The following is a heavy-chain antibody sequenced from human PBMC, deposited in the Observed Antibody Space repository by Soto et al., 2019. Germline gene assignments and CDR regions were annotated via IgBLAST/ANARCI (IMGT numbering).Heavy chain of an antibody. D-gene: IGHD4-17*01. J-gene: IGHJ4*02. CDR3: ARDLYGDSIFDY. CDR1: GFTFSSYS. CDR2: ISSIYSTI. Sequence: GGSLRLSCAASGFTFSSYSMNWVRQAPGKGLEWVSYISSIYSTIYYADSMKGRFTISRDNAKNSLYLQMNSLRAEDTAVYYCARDLYGDSIFDYWGQGTLVTVSS. V-gene: IGHV3-48*01.